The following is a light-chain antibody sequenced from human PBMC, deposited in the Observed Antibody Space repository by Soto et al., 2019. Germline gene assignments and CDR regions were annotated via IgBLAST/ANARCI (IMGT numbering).Light chain of an antibody. J-gene: IGLJ1*01. CDR2: RNN. CDR3: AAWDDSLSGYV. V-gene: IGLV1-47*01. Sequence: QSVLAQPPSASGTPGQRVTISCSGSSTNIGSNYVYWYQQLPGTAPKPLIYRNNQRPSGVPDRFSASKSGTSASLAISGLRSEDEADYYCAAWDDSLSGYVFGTGTKVTVL. CDR1: STNIGSNY.